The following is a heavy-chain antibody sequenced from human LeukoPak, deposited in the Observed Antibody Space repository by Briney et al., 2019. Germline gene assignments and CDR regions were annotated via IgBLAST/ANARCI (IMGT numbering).Heavy chain of an antibody. CDR3: AKDPYYSSSSPFFDY. CDR2: TSWNSGNI. V-gene: IGHV3-9*01. CDR1: GFTFDDYA. J-gene: IGHJ4*02. Sequence: PGRSLRLSCAASGFTFDDYAMHWVRQAPGKGLEWVSGTSWNSGNIEYADSVKGRFTISRDNAKKSLFLQMNSLRAEDTALYYCAKDPYYSSSSPFFDYWGQGTLVTVSS. D-gene: IGHD6-6*01.